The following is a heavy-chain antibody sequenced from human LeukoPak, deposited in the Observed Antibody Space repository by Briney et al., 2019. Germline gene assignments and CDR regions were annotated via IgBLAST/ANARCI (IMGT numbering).Heavy chain of an antibody. V-gene: IGHV3-11*01. CDR1: GFRFSDYY. D-gene: IGHD3-16*01. Sequence: PGGSLRLSCAASGFRFSDYYMSWIRQAPGKGLEWISYISGSGDNIYYAGPVQGRFTISRDNSKNSLFLQLSSLTPEDTAVYYCARDGAHYHSENHYDVNYWGQVTLVTVSS. J-gene: IGHJ4*02. CDR2: ISGSGDNI. CDR3: ARDGAHYHSENHYDVNY.